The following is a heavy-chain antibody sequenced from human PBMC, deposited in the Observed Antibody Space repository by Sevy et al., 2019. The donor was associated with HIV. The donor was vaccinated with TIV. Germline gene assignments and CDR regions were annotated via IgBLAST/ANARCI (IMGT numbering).Heavy chain of an antibody. CDR3: VIGDKPRLTGSGTRLKDQSLNYFHF. D-gene: IGHD2-2*01. CDR2: FVPEDGEI. J-gene: IGHJ4*02. Sequence: ASVKVSCKVPGYTLSEVSMHWVRQAPAKGLEWMGGFVPEDGEIVYAQKFQGRVTVAEDTLTDTAYLEVTNLGSEDTATYFCVIGDKPRLTGSGTRLKDQSLNYFHFWGQGTLVTVSS. CDR1: GYTLSEVS. V-gene: IGHV1-24*01.